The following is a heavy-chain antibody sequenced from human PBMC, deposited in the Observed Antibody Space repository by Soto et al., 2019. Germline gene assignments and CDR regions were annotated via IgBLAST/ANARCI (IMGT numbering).Heavy chain of an antibody. CDR2: ISGSGGST. J-gene: IGHJ6*02. CDR1: GFTFSSYA. CDR3: AKGWLTVRSWGDYYYYGMNV. V-gene: IGHV3-23*01. Sequence: PGGSLRLSCAASGFTFSSYAMSWVRQAPGKGLEWVSAISGSGGSTYYADSVKGRFTISRDNSKNTLYLQMNSLRAEDTAVYYCAKGWLTVRSWGDYYYYGMNVWGQGTTVTVSS. D-gene: IGHD2-15*01.